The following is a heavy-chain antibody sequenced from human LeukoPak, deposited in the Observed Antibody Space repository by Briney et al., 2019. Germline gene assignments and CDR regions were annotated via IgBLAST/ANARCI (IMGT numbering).Heavy chain of an antibody. CDR3: TTGWSKYSGYSYGSYYYYGMDV. V-gene: IGHV3-49*04. CDR1: GFTFGDYA. J-gene: IGHJ6*02. D-gene: IGHD5-18*01. CDR2: IRSKAYGGTT. Sequence: GGSLRLSCTASGFTFGDYAMSWVRQAPGKGLEWLGLIRSKAYGGTTDYAAPVKGRFTISRDDSKNTLYLQMNSLKTEDTAVYYCTTGWSKYSGYSYGSYYYYGMDVWGQGTTVTVSS.